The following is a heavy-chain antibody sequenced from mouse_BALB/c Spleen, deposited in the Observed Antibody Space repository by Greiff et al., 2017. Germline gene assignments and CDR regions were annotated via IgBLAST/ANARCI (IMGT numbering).Heavy chain of an antibody. D-gene: IGHD1-1*01. CDR2: ISSGGSYT. CDR3: ARRGYGSSYEYFDV. J-gene: IGHJ1*01. V-gene: IGHV5-9-3*01. Sequence: EVQGVESGGGLVKPGGSLKLSCAASGFTFSSYAMSWVRQTPEKRLEWVATISSGGSYTYYPDSVKGRFTISRDNAKNTLYLQMSSLRSEDTAMYYCARRGYGSSYEYFDVWGAGTTVTVSS. CDR1: GFTFSSYA.